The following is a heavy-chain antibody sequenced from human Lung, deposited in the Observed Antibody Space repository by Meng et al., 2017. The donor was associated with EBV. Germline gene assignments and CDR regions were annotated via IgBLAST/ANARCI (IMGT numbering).Heavy chain of an antibody. CDR1: RYTFSSYD. CDR2: MNPNSGNT. V-gene: IGHV1-8*01. Sequence: AEAKKPGALVRGSCNASRYTFSSYDINWGRQASGQWLEWMGWMNPNSGNTGYAQKFQGRVTMTRNTSISTAYMELSSLRSGDTAVYYGARALGRFDPWGQGTLVTVSS. J-gene: IGHJ5*02. D-gene: IGHD3-16*01. CDR3: ARALGRFDP.